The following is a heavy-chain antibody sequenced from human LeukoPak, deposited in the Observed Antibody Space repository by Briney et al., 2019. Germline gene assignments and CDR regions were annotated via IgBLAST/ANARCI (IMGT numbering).Heavy chain of an antibody. J-gene: IGHJ4*02. CDR1: GYTFTSYG. Sequence: ASVKVSCKASGYTFTSYGISWVRQAPGQGLGWMGIINPSGGSTSYAQKFQGRVTMTRDTSTSTVYMELSSLRSEDTAVYYCARGKREAAAGTDYWGQGTLVTVSS. V-gene: IGHV1-46*01. D-gene: IGHD6-13*01. CDR3: ARGKREAAAGTDY. CDR2: INPSGGST.